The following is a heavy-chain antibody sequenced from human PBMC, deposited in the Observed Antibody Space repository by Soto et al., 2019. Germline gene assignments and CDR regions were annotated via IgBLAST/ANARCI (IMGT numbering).Heavy chain of an antibody. Sequence: QVQLVQSGAEVKKPGASVKVSCKASGYTFTSYGISWVRQAPGQGLEWMGWITVYNGNTIYAQKLQGRGTMTTDTSTSTAYMELRSLRSDDTAVYYCARDTMIFGVVHFDYWGQGTLVTVSS. D-gene: IGHD3-3*01. CDR2: ITVYNGNT. V-gene: IGHV1-18*04. J-gene: IGHJ4*02. CDR3: ARDTMIFGVVHFDY. CDR1: GYTFTSYG.